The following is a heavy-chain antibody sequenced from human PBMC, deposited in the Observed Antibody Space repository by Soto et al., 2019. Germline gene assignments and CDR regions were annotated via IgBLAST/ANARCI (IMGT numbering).Heavy chain of an antibody. CDR2: IIPIFGTA. D-gene: IGHD3-10*01. CDR3: ARDQRMVRGVIDRYYYGMDV. V-gene: IGHV1-69*13. Sequence: VASVKVSCKASGGTFSSYAISWVRQAPGQGLEWMGGIIPIFGTANYAQKFQGRVTITADESTSTAYMELSSLRPEDTAVYYCARDQRMVRGVIDRYYYGMDVWGQGTTVTVSS. J-gene: IGHJ6*02. CDR1: GGTFSSYA.